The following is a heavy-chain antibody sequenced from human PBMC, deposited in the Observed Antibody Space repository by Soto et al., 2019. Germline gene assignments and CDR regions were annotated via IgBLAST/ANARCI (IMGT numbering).Heavy chain of an antibody. CDR1: GFTFSSYA. CDR2: ISGSGGST. Sequence: EVQLLGSGGGLVQPGGSLRLSCAASGFTFSSYAMSWVRQAPGKGLEWVSAISGSGGSTYYADSVKGRFTISRDNSKNTLYLQMNSLRAEDTAVYYCAKDGCSGGSCWYYYYGMDVWGQGTTVTVSS. CDR3: AKDGCSGGSCWYYYYGMDV. V-gene: IGHV3-23*01. D-gene: IGHD2-15*01. J-gene: IGHJ6*02.